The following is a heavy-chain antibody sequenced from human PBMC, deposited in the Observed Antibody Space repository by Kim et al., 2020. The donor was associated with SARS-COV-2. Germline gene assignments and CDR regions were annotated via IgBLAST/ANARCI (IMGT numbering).Heavy chain of an antibody. CDR2: ISSSSSYI. CDR3: ARDFSSSPLGWWSRPANWFDP. J-gene: IGHJ5*02. Sequence: GGSLRLSCAASGFTFSSYSMNWVRQAPGKGLEWVSSISSSSSYIYYADSVKGRFTISRDNAKNSLYLQMNSLRAEDTAVYYCARDFSSSPLGWWSRPANWFDPWGQGTLVTVSS. CDR1: GFTFSSYS. V-gene: IGHV3-21*01. D-gene: IGHD6-13*01.